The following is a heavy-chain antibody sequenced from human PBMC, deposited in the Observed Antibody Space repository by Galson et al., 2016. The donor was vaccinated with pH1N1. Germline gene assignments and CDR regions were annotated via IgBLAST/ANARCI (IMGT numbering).Heavy chain of an antibody. V-gene: IGHV6-1*01. Sequence: CAISGDSVSSNSAAWNWIRQSPSRGLEWLGRTYYRSKWYNDHAVSVKSRITINPDTSKNQFSLQLNSVTAADAAVYYCARVRSYGYWHFDLWGRGTLVTVSS. CDR2: TYYRSKWYN. CDR3: ARVRSYGYWHFDL. D-gene: IGHD4-17*01. J-gene: IGHJ2*01. CDR1: GDSVSSNSAA.